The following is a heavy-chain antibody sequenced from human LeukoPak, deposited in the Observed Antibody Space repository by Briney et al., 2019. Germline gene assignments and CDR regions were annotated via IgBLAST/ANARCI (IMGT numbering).Heavy chain of an antibody. CDR3: ARGPHSSSWSNWFDP. CDR2: ISSSSSYI. D-gene: IGHD6-13*01. CDR1: GFTFSSYS. Sequence: PGGSLRLSCAASGFTFSSYSMNWVRQAPGKGLEWVSSISSSSSYIYYADSVKGRFIISRDNAKNSLYLQMNSLRAEDTAVYYCARGPHSSSWSNWFDPWGQGTLVTVSS. J-gene: IGHJ5*02. V-gene: IGHV3-21*01.